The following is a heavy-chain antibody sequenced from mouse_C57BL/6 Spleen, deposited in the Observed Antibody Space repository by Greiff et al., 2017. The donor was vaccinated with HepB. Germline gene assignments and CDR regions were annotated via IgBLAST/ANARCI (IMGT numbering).Heavy chain of an antibody. J-gene: IGHJ3*01. CDR3: ARPFITTVVATGFAY. Sequence: EVHLVESGGDLVKPGGSLKLSCAASGFTFSSYGMSWVRQTPDKRLAWVATISSGGSYTYYPDSVKGRFTISRDNAKNTLYLQMSSLKSEDTAMYYCARPFITTVVATGFAYWGQGTLVTVSA. V-gene: IGHV5-6*01. CDR1: GFTFSSYG. D-gene: IGHD1-1*01. CDR2: ISSGGSYT.